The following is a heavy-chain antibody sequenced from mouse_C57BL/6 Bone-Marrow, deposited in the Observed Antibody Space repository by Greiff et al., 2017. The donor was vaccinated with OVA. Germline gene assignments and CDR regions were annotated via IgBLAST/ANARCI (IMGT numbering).Heavy chain of an antibody. Sequence: QVQLQQSGAELVRPGASVKLSCTASGFNIKDYYMHWVKQRTGQGLEWIGEIYPRSGNTYYNEKFKGKATLTADKSSSTAYMELRSLTSEDSAVYFCARGGYCYGSSHWYFDVWGTGTTVTVSS. D-gene: IGHD1-1*01. CDR1: GFNIKDYY. V-gene: IGHV1-81*01. CDR2: IYPRSGNT. CDR3: ARGGYCYGSSHWYFDV. J-gene: IGHJ1*03.